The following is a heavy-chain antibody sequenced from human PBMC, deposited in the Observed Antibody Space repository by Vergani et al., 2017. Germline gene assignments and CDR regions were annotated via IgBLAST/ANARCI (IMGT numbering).Heavy chain of an antibody. Sequence: EVQLVESGGGLVQPGGSLRLSCAASGFTFSSYEMNWVRQAPGKGLEWVSVIYSGGSTYYADSVKGRFTISRDNSKNTLYLQMNSLRAEDTAVYYCARERVAAAGIYYGMDVWGQGTTVTVSS. CDR3: ARERVAAAGIYYGMDV. V-gene: IGHV3-66*02. CDR1: GFTFSSYE. D-gene: IGHD6-13*01. J-gene: IGHJ6*02. CDR2: IYSGGST.